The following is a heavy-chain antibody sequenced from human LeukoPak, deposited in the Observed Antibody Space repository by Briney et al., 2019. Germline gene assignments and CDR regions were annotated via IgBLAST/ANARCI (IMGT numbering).Heavy chain of an antibody. D-gene: IGHD1-26*01. CDR2: INPSCGST. J-gene: IGHJ4*02. CDR3: ARDPSNFYSGSYYSYPDY. CDR1: GYTFPSYY. Sequence: ASVKVSCKASGYTFPSYYMHWVRQAPGQGLEWMGIINPSCGSTSYAQKFQGRVTMTRDTSTSTVYMELSSLRSEDTAVYYCARDPSNFYSGSYYSYPDYWGQGTLVTVSS. V-gene: IGHV1-46*01.